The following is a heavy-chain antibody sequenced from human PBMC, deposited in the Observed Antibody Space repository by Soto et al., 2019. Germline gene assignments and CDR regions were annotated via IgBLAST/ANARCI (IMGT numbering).Heavy chain of an antibody. CDR2: ISGSGGST. CDR3: AKDFQLPPPYYYYGMDV. D-gene: IGHD2-2*01. V-gene: IGHV3-23*01. Sequence: GGSLRLSCAASGFTFSSYALSWVRQAPGTGLEWVSAISGSGGSTYYADSVKGRFTISRDNSKNTLYLQMNSLRAEDTAVYYCAKDFQLPPPYYYYGMDVWGQGTTVTVSS. J-gene: IGHJ6*02. CDR1: GFTFSSYA.